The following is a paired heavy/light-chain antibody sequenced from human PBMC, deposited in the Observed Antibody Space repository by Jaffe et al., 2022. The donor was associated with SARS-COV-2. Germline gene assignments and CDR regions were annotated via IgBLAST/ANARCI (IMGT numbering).Light chain of an antibody. CDR3: QQYFRPPET. J-gene: IGKJ1*01. CDR1: QSVLYTSNNRNY. Sequence: IVMTQSPDSLAVSLGERATINCKSSQSVLYTSNNRNYLAWYQHKSGQPPKLLVFWASTRQSGVPDRFSGSGSGTNFTLTISSLQPEDVAVYYCQQYFRPPETFGQGTRVEIK. CDR2: WAS. V-gene: IGKV4-1*01.
Heavy chain of an antibody. D-gene: IGHD6-19*01. J-gene: IGHJ6*02. CDR1: GFDFEDYA. V-gene: IGHV3-9*01. CDR3: AKGRRATGWLGSGAMDV. Sequence: EVQLVESGGGLVQPGRSLRLSCVGSGFDFEDYAMHWVRQGPGKGLEWVSGIRWNSEMKDYADSVKGRFTVSRDNAKNSLYLEMNSLRQEDTAVYYCAKGRRATGWLGSGAMDVWGQGTTVSVSS. CDR2: IRWNSEMK.